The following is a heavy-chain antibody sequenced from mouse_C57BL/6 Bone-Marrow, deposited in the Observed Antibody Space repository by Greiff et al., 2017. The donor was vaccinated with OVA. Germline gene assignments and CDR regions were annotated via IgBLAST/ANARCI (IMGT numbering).Heavy chain of an antibody. D-gene: IGHD1-1*01. J-gene: IGHJ4*01. Sequence: EVQLVESGGGLVQPKGSLKLSCAASGFSFNTYAMNWVRQAPGKGLEWVARIRSKSNNYATYYADSVKDRFTISRDDSESMLYLQMNNLKTEDTAMYYCVRLTGRDAMDYWGQGTSVTVSS. CDR3: VRLTGRDAMDY. CDR1: GFSFNTYA. V-gene: IGHV10-1*01. CDR2: IRSKSNNYAT.